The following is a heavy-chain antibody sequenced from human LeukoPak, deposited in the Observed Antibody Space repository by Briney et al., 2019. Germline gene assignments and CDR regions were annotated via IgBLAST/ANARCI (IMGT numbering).Heavy chain of an antibody. Sequence: PSETLSLTCAVYGGSFSGYYWSWIRQPPGKGLEWIGEINHSGSTNYNPSLKSRVTISVDTSKNQFSLKLSSVTAADTAVYYCRVDILTGYYTLDAFDIWGQGTMVTVSS. CDR1: GGSFSGYY. V-gene: IGHV4-34*03. J-gene: IGHJ3*02. CDR2: INHSGST. D-gene: IGHD3-9*01. CDR3: RVDILTGYYTLDAFDI.